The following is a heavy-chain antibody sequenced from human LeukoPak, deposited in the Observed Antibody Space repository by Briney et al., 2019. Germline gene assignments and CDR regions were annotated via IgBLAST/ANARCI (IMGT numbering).Heavy chain of an antibody. J-gene: IGHJ6*02. CDR2: FDPEDGET. CDR1: GYTLTELA. Sequence: ASVKVSCKVSGYTLTELAMHWVRQAPGKGLEWMGGFDPEDGETIYAQKFQGRVTMTEDTSTDTAYMELSSLRSEDTAVYYCATASPLLYYYGMDVWGQGTTVTVSS. V-gene: IGHV1-24*01. CDR3: ATASPLLYYYGMDV.